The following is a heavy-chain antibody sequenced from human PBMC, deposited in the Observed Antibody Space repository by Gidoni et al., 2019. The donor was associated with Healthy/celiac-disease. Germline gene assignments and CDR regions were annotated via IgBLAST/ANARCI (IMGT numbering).Heavy chain of an antibody. Sequence: QVQLQQWGAGLLKPSETLSLTCAVYGGSFSGYYWSWIRQPPGKGLEWIGEINHSGSTNYNPPLKSRVTISVDTSKNQFSLKLSSVTAADTAVYYCARGELLWFGTPRGYYGMDVWGQGTTVTVSS. CDR1: GGSFSGYY. CDR2: INHSGST. CDR3: ARGELLWFGTPRGYYGMDV. J-gene: IGHJ6*02. D-gene: IGHD3-10*01. V-gene: IGHV4-34*01.